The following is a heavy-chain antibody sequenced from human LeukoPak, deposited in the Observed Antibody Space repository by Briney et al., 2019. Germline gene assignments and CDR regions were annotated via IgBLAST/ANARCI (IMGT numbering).Heavy chain of an antibody. Sequence: ASVKVSCKASGYTFTSYGISWVRLAPGQGHEWMGWISAYNGNTNYAQKLQGRVTMTTDTSTSTAYMELRSLRSDDTAVYYCARVVVPAAMPDYFDYWGQGTLVTVSS. CDR2: ISAYNGNT. V-gene: IGHV1-18*01. CDR1: GYTFTSYG. D-gene: IGHD2-2*01. J-gene: IGHJ4*02. CDR3: ARVVVPAAMPDYFDY.